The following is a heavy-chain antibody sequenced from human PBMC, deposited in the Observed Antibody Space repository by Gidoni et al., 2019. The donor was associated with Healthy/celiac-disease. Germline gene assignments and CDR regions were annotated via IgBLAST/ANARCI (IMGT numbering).Heavy chain of an antibody. D-gene: IGHD2-8*01. CDR3: ACTSGERRYFDL. J-gene: IGHJ2*01. V-gene: IGHV5-51*03. Sequence: EVQLVQSGAEVPTPAESLKVSCKGSGYSFTSYWSGWVRQMPGKGLEWMGIIYPGDSDTRYSPSFQGQVTSSADKSISTADLQWSSLKASDTAMYYWACTSGERRYFDLWGRGTLVTVSS. CDR1: GYSFTSYW. CDR2: IYPGDSDT.